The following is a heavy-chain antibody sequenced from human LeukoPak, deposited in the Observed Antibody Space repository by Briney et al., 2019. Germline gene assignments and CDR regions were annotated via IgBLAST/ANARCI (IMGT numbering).Heavy chain of an antibody. D-gene: IGHD3-3*01. V-gene: IGHV3-23*01. Sequence: PGGSLRLSCAASGFTSAKYAMSWVRQAPGKGLEWVSGVSGSGGFTYYADSVKGRFTISRDNSKNTLYMQMSSLRAEDTALYYCAKDPYSDFWSGYYFFDYWGQGTLATVSS. CDR2: VSGSGGFT. CDR3: AKDPYSDFWSGYYFFDY. J-gene: IGHJ4*02. CDR1: GFTSAKYA.